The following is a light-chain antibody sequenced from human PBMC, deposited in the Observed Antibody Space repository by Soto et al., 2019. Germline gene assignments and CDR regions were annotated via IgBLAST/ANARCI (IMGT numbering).Light chain of an antibody. CDR1: SSNIGAGYD. V-gene: IGLV1-40*01. CDR2: GNS. CDR3: QSYDSSLSGPWV. Sequence: QSVLTQPPSVSGAPGQRVTISCTGSSSNIGAGYDVHWYQQLPGTAPKLLIYGNSNRPSGVPDRFSGSKSGTSASLAITGHQAEDEADYYCQSYDSSLSGPWVFGGGTKLTVL. J-gene: IGLJ3*02.